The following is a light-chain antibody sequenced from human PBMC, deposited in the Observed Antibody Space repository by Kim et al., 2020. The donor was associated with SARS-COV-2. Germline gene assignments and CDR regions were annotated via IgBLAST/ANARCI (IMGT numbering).Light chain of an antibody. CDR1: SSDVGSYNY. V-gene: IGLV2-14*03. CDR3: SSHTGSNTWV. Sequence: GQSLTISCTGTSSDVGSYNYVSWSQQHPGKAPTLMIYDVSNRPSGVSNRFSGSKSGNTASLTISGLQAEDEADYYCSSHTGSNTWVFGGGTKLTVL. CDR2: DVS. J-gene: IGLJ3*02.